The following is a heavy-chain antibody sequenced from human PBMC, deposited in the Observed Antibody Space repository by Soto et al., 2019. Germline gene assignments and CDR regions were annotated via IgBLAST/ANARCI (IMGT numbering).Heavy chain of an antibody. J-gene: IGHJ6*02. V-gene: IGHV3-48*03. Sequence: GGALRLSCAASGFTFSSYEMNWVGQAPGKGLEWVSYISSSGSTIYYADSVKGRFTISRDNAKNSLYLQMNSLRAEDTAVYYCATVYDFWSGLRYYYGMDVWGQGTTVTVSS. CDR1: GFTFSSYE. D-gene: IGHD3-3*01. CDR3: ATVYDFWSGLRYYYGMDV. CDR2: ISSSGSTI.